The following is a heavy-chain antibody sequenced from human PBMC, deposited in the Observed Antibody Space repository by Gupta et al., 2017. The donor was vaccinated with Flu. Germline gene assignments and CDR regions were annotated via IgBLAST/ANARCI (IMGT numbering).Heavy chain of an antibody. V-gene: IGHV3-23*04. CDR2: ISGSAANT. CDR3: AKTSRKYYYDGSASYPHDVFDF. J-gene: IGHJ3*01. CDR1: GFNFNSHA. Sequence: EVQLVESGGALVQPGGSLRLSCAASGFNFNSHAMSWVRQAPGKGLEWVAVISGSAANTFYADSVQGRFTISRDNPKNRLYLQMNSLRAEDTAAYYCAKTSRKYYYDGSASYPHDVFDFWGQGTMVDVSS. D-gene: IGHD3-22*01.